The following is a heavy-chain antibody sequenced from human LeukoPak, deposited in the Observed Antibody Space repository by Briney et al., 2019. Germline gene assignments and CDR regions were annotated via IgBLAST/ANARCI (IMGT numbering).Heavy chain of an antibody. V-gene: IGHV4-59*01. CDR3: ARGPSYGDYVDWFDP. CDR1: GGSISSYY. D-gene: IGHD4-17*01. CDR2: IYYSGST. Sequence: PSETLSLTCTVSGGSISSYYWSWIRQPPGKGLEWIGYIYYSGSTNYNPSLKSRVTISVDTSKNQFSLKLSSVTAADTAVYYCARGPSYGDYVDWFDPWGQGTLVIVSS. J-gene: IGHJ5*02.